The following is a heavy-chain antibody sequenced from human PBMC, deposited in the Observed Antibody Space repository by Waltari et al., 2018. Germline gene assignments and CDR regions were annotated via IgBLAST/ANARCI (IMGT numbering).Heavy chain of an antibody. CDR3: ARGRGYGQSDY. V-gene: IGHV4-34*02. Sequence: QVQLPQWGAGLLKPSETLSLTCAVYGGSLSGYFWRWIRQPPGQGLEWMGEINRSGSANYNPSLKSRVTISVDTSNNQFSLRLSSVTAADTAVYYCARGRGYGQSDYWGQGTLVTVSS. CDR2: INRSGSA. J-gene: IGHJ4*02. D-gene: IGHD2-15*01. CDR1: GGSLSGYF.